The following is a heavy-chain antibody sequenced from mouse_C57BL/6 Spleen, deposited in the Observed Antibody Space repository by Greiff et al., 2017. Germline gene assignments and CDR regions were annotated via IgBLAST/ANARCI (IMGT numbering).Heavy chain of an antibody. J-gene: IGHJ4*01. V-gene: IGHV1-52*01. CDR1: GYTFTSYW. CDR3: ARGGLRLHAMDY. D-gene: IGHD3-2*02. CDR2: IDPSDSET. Sequence: QVQLQQPGAELVRPGSSVKLSCKASGYTFTSYWMHWVKQRPIQGLEWIGNIDPSDSETHYNQKFKDKATLTVDKSSSTAYMQLSSLTSEDSAVDYCARGGLRLHAMDYWGQGTSVTVAS.